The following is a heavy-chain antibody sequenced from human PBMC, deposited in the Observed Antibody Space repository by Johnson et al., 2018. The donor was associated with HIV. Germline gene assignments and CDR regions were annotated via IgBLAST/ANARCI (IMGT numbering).Heavy chain of an antibody. V-gene: IGHV3-13*01. J-gene: IGHJ3*02. D-gene: IGHD3-10*01. CDR3: GSLGDGHQKGAFEI. CDR1: GFTFSSYD. CDR2: IGTAGDT. Sequence: VQLVESGGGLVQPVGSLRLSCAASGFTFSSYDMHWVRQATGKGLEWVSAIGTAGDTYYPGSVKGRFTISRENAKNSLYLQMNSLRAGDTAVYFCGSLGDGHQKGAFEIWGHGTMVTVSS.